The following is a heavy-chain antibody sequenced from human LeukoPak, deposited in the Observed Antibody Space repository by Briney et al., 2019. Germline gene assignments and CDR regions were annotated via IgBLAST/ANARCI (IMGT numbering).Heavy chain of an antibody. CDR3: AREIHGSGSYPDY. V-gene: IGHV1-8*01. CDR2: VNPNSGNT. CDR1: GYTFTSYD. D-gene: IGHD3-10*01. J-gene: IGHJ4*02. Sequence: ASVKVSCKASGYTFTSYDINWVRQATGQGLEWMGWVNPNSGNTGYAQKFQGRVTMTRNTSISTAYMELSSLRSEDTAVYYCAREIHGSGSYPDYWGQGTLVTVSS.